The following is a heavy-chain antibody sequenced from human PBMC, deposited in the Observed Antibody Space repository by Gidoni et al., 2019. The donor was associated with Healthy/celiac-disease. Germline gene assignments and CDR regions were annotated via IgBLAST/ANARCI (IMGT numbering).Heavy chain of an antibody. CDR2: ISGSGVST. J-gene: IGHJ3*02. CDR3: AKLGEQLVRTGDFDI. D-gene: IGHD6-6*01. V-gene: IGHV3-23*01. Sequence: EVQLLVSGGGLVQPGGSLILSCADSGFTFRSYAMSWVRQAPGKGLGGVSAISGSGVSTYYADSVKGRFTISRDKSKNTLYLQMNSLRAEDTAVYYCAKLGEQLVRTGDFDIWGQGTMVTVSS. CDR1: GFTFRSYA.